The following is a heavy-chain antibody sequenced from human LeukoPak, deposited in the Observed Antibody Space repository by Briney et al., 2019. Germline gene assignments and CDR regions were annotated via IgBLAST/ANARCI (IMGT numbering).Heavy chain of an antibody. CDR2: ISSSSSYI. CDR1: GFTFSSYS. D-gene: IGHD6-13*01. J-gene: IGHJ4*02. Sequence: GGSLRLSCAASGFTFSSYSMNWARQAPGKGLEWVSSISSSSSYIYYADSVKGRFTISRDNAKNSLYLQMNSLRAEDTAVYYCARGYSSSWDIDYWGQGTLVTVSS. V-gene: IGHV3-21*01. CDR3: ARGYSSSWDIDY.